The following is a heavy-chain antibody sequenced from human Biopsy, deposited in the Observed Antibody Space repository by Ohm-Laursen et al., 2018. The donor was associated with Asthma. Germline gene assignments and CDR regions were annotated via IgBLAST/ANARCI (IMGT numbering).Heavy chain of an antibody. Sequence: SSVKVSCKTPGYSFNAFFMHWVRQAPGQGLEWMGGLDYDVGGTVNARRFQGRVTMTAYTSTDTAYMELSSLSSDDTAVYYCASDFPKDYVRYNFQFWGQGTLVTVSS. D-gene: IGHD4-17*01. CDR3: ASDFPKDYVRYNFQF. CDR1: GYSFNAFF. V-gene: IGHV1-24*01. J-gene: IGHJ4*02. CDR2: LDYDVGGT.